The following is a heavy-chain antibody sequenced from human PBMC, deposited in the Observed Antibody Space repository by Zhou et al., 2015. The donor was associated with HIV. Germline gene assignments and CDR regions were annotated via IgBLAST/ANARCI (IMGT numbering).Heavy chain of an antibody. CDR1: GYTFTGYY. D-gene: IGHD3-10*01. CDR2: INPNSGAT. J-gene: IGHJ4*02. CDR3: ARVSYASGRQRDY. Sequence: QVQLVQSGSEVKKPGAAVNVSCKASGYTFTGYYIHWIRQAPGQGLEWMGRINPNSGATDYAQSFQGRVTMIRDTSITTAYMELSSLRYDDTAIFYCARVSYASGRQRDYWGQGTLVTVSS. V-gene: IGHV1-2*06.